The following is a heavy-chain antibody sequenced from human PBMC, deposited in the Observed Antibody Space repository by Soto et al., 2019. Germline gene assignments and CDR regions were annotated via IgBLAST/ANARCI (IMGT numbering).Heavy chain of an antibody. CDR1: GVSISSHDW. CDR2: SHQSGST. Sequence: QVQLQESGPGLVKPSGTLSLTCAVSGVSISSHDWWTWVRQPPGKGLEWIGESHQSGSTNYNSSPXSRVTIEVDTSKTQFSLHLRSVTVADTAVYYCATRDNTRFFWGQGTLVTVST. J-gene: IGHJ4*02. D-gene: IGHD1-20*01. CDR3: ATRDNTRFF. V-gene: IGHV4-4*02.